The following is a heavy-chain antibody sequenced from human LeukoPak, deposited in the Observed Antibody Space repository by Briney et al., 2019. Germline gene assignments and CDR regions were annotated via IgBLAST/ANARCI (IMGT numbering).Heavy chain of an antibody. Sequence: GGPLRLSCAASGFTFSSYSMNWVRQAPGKGLEWVAVISYDGSNKYYADSVKGRFTISRDNSKNTLYLQMNSLRTEDTAVYYCARAPFGYSSSSTFDYWGQGTLVTVSS. CDR2: ISYDGSNK. V-gene: IGHV3-30*03. D-gene: IGHD6-6*01. CDR1: GFTFSSYS. CDR3: ARAPFGYSSSSTFDY. J-gene: IGHJ4*02.